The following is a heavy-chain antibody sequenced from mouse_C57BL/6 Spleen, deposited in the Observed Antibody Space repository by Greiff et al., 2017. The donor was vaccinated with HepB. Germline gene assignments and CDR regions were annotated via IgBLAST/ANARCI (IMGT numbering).Heavy chain of an antibody. CDR3: ARHVNDGYYFMDY. CDR1: GFTFSSYG. Sequence: EVQLVESGGDLVKPGGSLKLSCAASGFTFSSYGMSWVRQTPDKRLEWVATISSGGSYTYYPDSVKGRFTISRDNAKNTLYLQMSSLKSEDTAMYYCARHVNDGYYFMDYWGQGTSVTVSS. CDR2: ISSGGSYT. J-gene: IGHJ4*01. D-gene: IGHD2-3*01. V-gene: IGHV5-6*01.